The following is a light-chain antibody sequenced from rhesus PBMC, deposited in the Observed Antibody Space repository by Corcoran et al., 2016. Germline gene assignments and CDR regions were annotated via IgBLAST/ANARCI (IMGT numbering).Light chain of an antibody. J-gene: IGKJ4*01. CDR2: KAS. CDR1: EKGNNY. Sequence: DIQMTQSPSSLSASVGDRVTITCRASEKGNNYVNWDQQKPGKAPKLLIYKASTLQSGGPSRINGSGSWTDYSFTISSLQPEDVATYYCQHGYGTPLTFGGGTKVELK. V-gene: IGKV1-74*01. CDR3: QHGYGTPLT.